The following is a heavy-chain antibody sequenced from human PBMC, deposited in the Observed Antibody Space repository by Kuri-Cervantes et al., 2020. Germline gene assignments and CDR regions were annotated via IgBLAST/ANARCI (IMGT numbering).Heavy chain of an antibody. Sequence: SETLSLTCTVSGGSISSNNYYWGWIRQPPGKGLEWIGEINHSGSTNYNPSLKSRVTISVDTSKNQFSLKLSSVTAADTAVYYCARGGGNSPFDYWGQGTLVTVSS. D-gene: IGHD4-23*01. CDR2: INHSGST. J-gene: IGHJ4*02. CDR3: ARGGGNSPFDY. V-gene: IGHV4-39*07. CDR1: GGSISSNNYY.